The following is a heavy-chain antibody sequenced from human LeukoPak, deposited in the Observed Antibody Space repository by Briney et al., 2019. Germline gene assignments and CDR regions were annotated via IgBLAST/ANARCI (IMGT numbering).Heavy chain of an antibody. J-gene: IGHJ4*02. CDR1: GFTFSTYA. D-gene: IGHD1-26*01. Sequence: QSGGSLRLSCAASGFTFSTYAMHWVRQAPGKGQEWVTVISYDGRDKKYADSVKGRFSISRDNSKSTLYLQMDSLRSEDTAVYYCAKDSGNYANYYFDHWGQGTLVTVSS. V-gene: IGHV3-30*04. CDR3: AKDSGNYANYYFDH. CDR2: ISYDGRDK.